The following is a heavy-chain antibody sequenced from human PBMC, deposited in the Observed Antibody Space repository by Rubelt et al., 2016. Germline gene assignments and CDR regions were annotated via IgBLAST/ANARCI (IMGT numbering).Heavy chain of an antibody. Sequence: QVQLVQSGAEVKKPGASVKVSCKASGYTFTSYAMHWVRQAPGQRLEWMGWINAYNGNTNYAQKLQGRVPRTTDPSTSTAYMELRSLRSDDTAVYYCARDQDGDYPDYWGQGTLVTVSS. V-gene: IGHV1-3*01. CDR1: GYTFTSYA. J-gene: IGHJ4*02. CDR3: ARDQDGDYPDY. D-gene: IGHD4-17*01. CDR2: INAYNGNT.